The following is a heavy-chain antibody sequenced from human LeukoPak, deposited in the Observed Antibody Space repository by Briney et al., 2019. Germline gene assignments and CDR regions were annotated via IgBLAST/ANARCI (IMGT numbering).Heavy chain of an antibody. V-gene: IGHV3-21*01. CDR1: GFTFSTYW. CDR2: ISSAGTYT. J-gene: IGHJ4*02. Sequence: PGGSLRLSCAASGFTFSTYWMHWVRQAPGKGLEWVSSISSAGTYTHYADSVKGRFTISRDNAKNTLYLQMNSLRAEDTAVYYCAGLTGDAIDYWGQGNLVTVSS. CDR3: AGLTGDAIDY. D-gene: IGHD7-27*01.